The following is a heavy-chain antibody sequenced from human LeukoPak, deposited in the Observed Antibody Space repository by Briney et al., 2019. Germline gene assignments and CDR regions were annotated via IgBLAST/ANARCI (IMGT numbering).Heavy chain of an antibody. CDR3: AKDSTWDGYNL. V-gene: IGHV3-23*01. J-gene: IGHJ4*02. CDR1: GFTFNTYV. Sequence: GGSLRLSCAASGFTFNTYVMSWVRQAPGKGLEWVSAISASGGSTYYADSVKGRFSISRDNSKNTLYLQMNSLRADDTAVYYCAKDSTWDGYNLWGQGTLVTVSS. D-gene: IGHD5-24*01. CDR2: ISASGGST.